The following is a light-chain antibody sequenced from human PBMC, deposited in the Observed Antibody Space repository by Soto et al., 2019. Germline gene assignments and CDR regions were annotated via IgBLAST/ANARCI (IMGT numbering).Light chain of an antibody. Sequence: DIQMTQSPSSLSASVGDSVTITCRASQSINIYLSWYQQKPGKAPKTLIYAASSLHSGVPSRFSGSGSGTDFTLTISSLQPEDFATYYCQHYDGYPQIFGQGTRLEIK. J-gene: IGKJ5*01. CDR1: QSINIY. CDR2: AAS. CDR3: QHYDGYPQI. V-gene: IGKV1-16*01.